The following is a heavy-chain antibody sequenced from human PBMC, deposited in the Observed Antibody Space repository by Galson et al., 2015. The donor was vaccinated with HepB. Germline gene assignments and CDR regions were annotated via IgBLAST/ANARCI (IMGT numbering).Heavy chain of an antibody. D-gene: IGHD3-9*01. J-gene: IGHJ4*02. V-gene: IGHV3-23*01. CDR3: AKDREYYDILTGYPTYYFDY. CDR1: GFTFSSYA. CDR2: ISGSGGST. Sequence: SLRLSCAASGFTFSSYAMSWVRQAPGKGLEWVSAISGSGGSTYYADSVKGRFTISRDNSKNTLYLQMNSLRAEDTAVYYCAKDREYYDILTGYPTYYFDYWGQGTLVTVSS.